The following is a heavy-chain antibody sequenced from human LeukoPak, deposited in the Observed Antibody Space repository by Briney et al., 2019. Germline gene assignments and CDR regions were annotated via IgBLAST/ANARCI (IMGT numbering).Heavy chain of an antibody. J-gene: IGHJ6*02. V-gene: IGHV1-69*01. CDR1: GGTFSSYA. Sequence: SVKVSCKACGGTFSSYAISWVRQGPGQGLEWMGGIIPIFGTANYAQKFQGRVTITADESTSTAYMELSSLRSEDTTVYYCARDKRSTVTTVYYGMDVWGQGTTVIVSS. D-gene: IGHD4-17*01. CDR2: IIPIFGTA. CDR3: ARDKRSTVTTVYYGMDV.